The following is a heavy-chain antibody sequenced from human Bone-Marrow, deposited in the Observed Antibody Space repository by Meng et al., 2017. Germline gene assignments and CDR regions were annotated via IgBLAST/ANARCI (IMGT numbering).Heavy chain of an antibody. CDR3: ARDRTHPLNY. J-gene: IGHJ4*02. CDR1: GFTFSSYA. V-gene: IGHV3-30*07. D-gene: IGHD4/OR15-4a*01. CDR2: ISYDGSNK. Sequence: GESLKISCAASGFTFSSYAMHWVRQAPGKGLEWVAVISYDGSNKYYADSVKGRFTISRDNSKNTLYLQMNSLRAEDTAVYYCARDRTHPLNYWGQGTLVTVS.